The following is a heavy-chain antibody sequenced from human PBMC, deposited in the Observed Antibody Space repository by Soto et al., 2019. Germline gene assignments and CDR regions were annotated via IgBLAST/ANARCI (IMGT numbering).Heavy chain of an antibody. D-gene: IGHD5-18*01. Sequence: ETLSLTCAVYGGSFSGYYWSWIRQPPGMGLEWIGEINHSGSTNYNPSLKSRVTISVDTSKNQFSLKLSSVTAADTAVYYCARGRRGYSYGYSGYWGQGTLVTVSS. CDR3: ARGRRGYSYGYSGY. CDR2: INHSGST. J-gene: IGHJ4*02. V-gene: IGHV4-34*01. CDR1: GGSFSGYY.